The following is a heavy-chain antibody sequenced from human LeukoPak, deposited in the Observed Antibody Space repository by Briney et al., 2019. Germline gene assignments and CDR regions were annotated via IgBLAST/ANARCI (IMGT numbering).Heavy chain of an antibody. D-gene: IGHD1-26*01. J-gene: IGHJ4*02. V-gene: IGHV3-48*04. CDR2: ISDSSSRI. CDR1: GFTFSQHG. Sequence: VGSLRLSSAASGFTFSQHGMNWVRQAPGKGLEWVSYISDSSSRILYADSVKGRFTISRDISKNSVYLQMNSLRAEDTALYYCARGANRLDYWGQGTLVTVSS. CDR3: ARGANRLDY.